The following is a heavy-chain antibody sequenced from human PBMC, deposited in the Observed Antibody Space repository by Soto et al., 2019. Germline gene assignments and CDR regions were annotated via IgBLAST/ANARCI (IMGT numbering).Heavy chain of an antibody. CDR2: IYHSGST. CDR1: GGSISSSNW. Sequence: KPSETLSLTCAASGGSISSSNWWSWVRQPPGKGLEWIGEIYHSGSTNYNPSLKSRVTISVDKSKNQFSLKLSSVTAADTAVYYCARDTRYSYGYWYFDYWGQGTLVTVSS. V-gene: IGHV4-4*02. CDR3: ARDTRYSYGYWYFDY. D-gene: IGHD5-18*01. J-gene: IGHJ4*02.